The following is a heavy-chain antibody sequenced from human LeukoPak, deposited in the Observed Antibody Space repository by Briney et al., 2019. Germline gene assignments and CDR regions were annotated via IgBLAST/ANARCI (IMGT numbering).Heavy chain of an antibody. D-gene: IGHD3-10*01. CDR3: ARDWVAGVPFDAFDI. Sequence: PGGSQRLSCAASGFTLSGYWMSWVRQAPGKGLEWVANIKEDGSETYYVDSVKGRFTISRDNAKNSLYLHMNSLTAEDTAMYYCARDWVAGVPFDAFDIWGQGTMVSVS. CDR2: IKEDGSET. J-gene: IGHJ3*02. V-gene: IGHV3-7*01. CDR1: GFTLSGYW.